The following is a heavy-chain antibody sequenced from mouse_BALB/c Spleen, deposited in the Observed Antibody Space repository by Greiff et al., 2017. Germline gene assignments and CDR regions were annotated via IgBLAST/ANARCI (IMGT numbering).Heavy chain of an antibody. J-gene: IGHJ2*01. D-gene: IGHD4-1*01. CDR3: TREGELGLDY. Sequence: EVQLVESGAELARPGASVKMSCKASGYTFTSYWMHWVKQRPGQGLEWIGAIYPGNSDTSYNQKFKGKAKLTAVTSTSTAYMELSSLTNEDSAVYYCTREGELGLDYWGQGTTLTVSS. CDR2: IYPGNSDT. CDR1: GYTFTSYW. V-gene: IGHV1-5*01.